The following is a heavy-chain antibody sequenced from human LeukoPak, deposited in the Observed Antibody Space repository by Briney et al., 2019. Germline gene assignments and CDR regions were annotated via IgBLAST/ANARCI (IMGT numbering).Heavy chain of an antibody. V-gene: IGHV3-48*01. J-gene: IGHJ6*03. D-gene: IGHD3-10*01. CDR1: GFTFSSYS. CDR3: ARGRMVRGVIHYYYYMDV. Sequence: PGGSLRLSCAASGFTFSSYSMNWVRQAPGKGLEWVSYISSSSSTIYCADSVKGRFTISRDNAKNSLYLQMNSLRAEDTAVYYCARGRMVRGVIHYYYYMDVWGKGTTVTVSS. CDR2: ISSSSSTI.